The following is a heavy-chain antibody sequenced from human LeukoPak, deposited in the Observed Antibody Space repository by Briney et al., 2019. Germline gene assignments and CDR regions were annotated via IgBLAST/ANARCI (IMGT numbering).Heavy chain of an antibody. CDR1: GGSFSSGGYY. Sequence: PSETLSLTCTVSGGSFSSGGYYWSWIRQHPGKCLEWIGYIYYSGRTYYNPSLKSRDTISVDTSKNQFSLKLSSVTAADTAVYHCARVRDGDYGYIGFDPWGQGTLVTVSS. D-gene: IGHD4-17*01. CDR3: ARVRDGDYGYIGFDP. V-gene: IGHV4-31*03. CDR2: IYYSGRT. J-gene: IGHJ5*02.